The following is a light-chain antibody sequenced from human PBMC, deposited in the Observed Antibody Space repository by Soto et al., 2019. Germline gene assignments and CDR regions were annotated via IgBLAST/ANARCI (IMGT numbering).Light chain of an antibody. CDR3: QQYNDWPLT. Sequence: EIVMTQSPATLSMFPGERATLSCRASQSVSSDLGWYQQKPGQAPRLLIHGAFIRAAGVPARFSGSGSGTEFTHTISRLQSEDSAVYYCQQYNDWPLTFGGGTKVEIQ. J-gene: IGKJ4*01. CDR1: QSVSSD. CDR2: GAF. V-gene: IGKV3-15*01.